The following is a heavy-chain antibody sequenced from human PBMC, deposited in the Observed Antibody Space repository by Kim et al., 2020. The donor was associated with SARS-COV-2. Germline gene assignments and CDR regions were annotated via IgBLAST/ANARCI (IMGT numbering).Heavy chain of an antibody. D-gene: IGHD3-16*01. CDR1: GGSISSSSYY. CDR3: ARLVGGRDYFDY. V-gene: IGHV4-39*01. J-gene: IGHJ4*02. CDR2: IYYSGST. Sequence: PETLSLTCTVSGGSISSSSYYWGWIRQPPGKGLEWIGSIYYSGSTYYNPSLKSRVTISVDTSKNRFSLKLSSVTAADTAVYYCARLVGGRDYFDYWGQGTLVTVSS.